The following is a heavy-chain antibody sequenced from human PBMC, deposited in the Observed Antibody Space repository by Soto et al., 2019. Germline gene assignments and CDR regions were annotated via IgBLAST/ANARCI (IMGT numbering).Heavy chain of an antibody. V-gene: IGHV3-7*03. J-gene: IGHJ1*01. CDR1: EFTFSNSW. D-gene: IGHD3-22*01. Sequence: EVQLVESGGGLVQPGGSLRLSSVASEFTFSNSWMSWVRQAPGKGLEWLANIKEDGRETFYADSVKGRFTISRDNAKNSLFLQMNSLGAKDTAIYYCARDSGGGYFEFWGQGTLVTVTS. CDR3: ARDSGGGYFEF. CDR2: IKEDGRET.